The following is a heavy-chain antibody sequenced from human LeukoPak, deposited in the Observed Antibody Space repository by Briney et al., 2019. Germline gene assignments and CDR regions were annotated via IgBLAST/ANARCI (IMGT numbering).Heavy chain of an antibody. D-gene: IGHD2-21*01. J-gene: IGHJ5*02. V-gene: IGHV1-18*01. CDR3: ARGDWFDP. Sequence: ASAKVSCKASGYTFTSYDINWVRQAPGQGLEWMGWVSGYNGNTNYAQKFEGRVAMTTDTSTSTGYMELRGLRSEDTAVYYGARGDWFDPWGQGALGTGSS. CDR2: VSGYNGNT. CDR1: GYTFTSYD.